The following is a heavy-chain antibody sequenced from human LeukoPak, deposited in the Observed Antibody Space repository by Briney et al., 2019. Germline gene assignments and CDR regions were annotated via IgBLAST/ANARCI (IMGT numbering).Heavy chain of an antibody. J-gene: IGHJ4*02. D-gene: IGHD5-24*01. Sequence: GASVKVSCKASGGTFSSYAISWVRQAPGQGLEWMGGIIPIFGTANYAQKFQGRVTITADESTSTAYMELSSLRSEDTAVYYCASGRWLQYPFDYWGLGTLVTVSS. CDR2: IIPIFGTA. CDR3: ASGRWLQYPFDY. CDR1: GGTFSSYA. V-gene: IGHV1-69*13.